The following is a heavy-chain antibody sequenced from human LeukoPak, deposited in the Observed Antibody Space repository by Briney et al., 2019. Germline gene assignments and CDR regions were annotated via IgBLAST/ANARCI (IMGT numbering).Heavy chain of an antibody. D-gene: IGHD2-21*02. CDR3: AREDFVMTATHYFYYMDV. Sequence: SETLSLTCTVSGDSISSYFWTWIRQPAGKGVGWIGHISTSGTTNYNPSLKSRVTMSVDTSKNQFSLKLSSVTAADTAVYYCAREDFVMTATHYFYYMDVWGRGTTVTVSS. CDR1: GDSISSYF. CDR2: ISTSGTT. J-gene: IGHJ6*03. V-gene: IGHV4-4*07.